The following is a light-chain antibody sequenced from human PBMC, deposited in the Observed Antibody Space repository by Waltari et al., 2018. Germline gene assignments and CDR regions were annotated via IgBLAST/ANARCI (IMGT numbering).Light chain of an antibody. CDR2: GAS. V-gene: IGKV1-39*01. Sequence: DIQMTQSPSSLSASVGDRVTIRCRASQSVHTYLNWYQQKPGKAPTSLIYGASSLQSGVPSRFSGSGSGTDFTLTISGLQPEDFAVYFCHQSHSAPWTFGQGTKVEMK. CDR3: HQSHSAPWT. J-gene: IGKJ1*01. CDR1: QSVHTY.